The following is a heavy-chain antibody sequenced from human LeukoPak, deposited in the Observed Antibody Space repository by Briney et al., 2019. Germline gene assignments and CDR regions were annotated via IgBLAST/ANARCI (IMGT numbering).Heavy chain of an antibody. CDR3: AVMHRYYDGSGYWVQ. D-gene: IGHD3-22*01. J-gene: IGHJ4*02. Sequence: LSGGSLRLSCAASGFTFGSYAMSWVRQAPGKGLEWVSGISTSGGTTSYAESVKGRFTVSRDNPRNTLCMEMNSLRDEDTAVYYCAVMHRYYDGSGYWVQWGQGTLVTVSS. V-gene: IGHV3-23*01. CDR2: ISTSGGTT. CDR1: GFTFGSYA.